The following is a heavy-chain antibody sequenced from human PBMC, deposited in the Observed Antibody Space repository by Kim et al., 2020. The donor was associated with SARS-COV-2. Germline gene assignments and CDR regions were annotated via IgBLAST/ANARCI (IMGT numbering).Heavy chain of an antibody. CDR3: VKESGSSWSRGALDV. J-gene: IGHJ3*01. CDR2: FRRTWEGYDS. V-gene: IGHV3-20*04. D-gene: IGHD6-13*01. CDR1: GFTFGDYG. Sequence: GGSLRLSCVASGFTFGDYGMHWVRQGPGKGLEWVAGFRRTWEGYDSNYALSALFRFSISRDNAKNSLYLDMFSLRPEDSSLYFCVKESGSSWSRGALDVWGQGTLVTVSS.